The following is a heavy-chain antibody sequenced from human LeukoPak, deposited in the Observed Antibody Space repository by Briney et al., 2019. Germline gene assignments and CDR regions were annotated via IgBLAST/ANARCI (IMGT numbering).Heavy chain of an antibody. V-gene: IGHV4-59*01. CDR2: IYYSGST. CDR1: GGSISSSY. D-gene: IGHD2-2*01. Sequence: PSETLSLTCTVSGGSISSSYWSWLRQPPGGRLGWTGYIYYSGSTNYNASLKSRVTISVDTSKNQFSLKLSSVTAADTAVYYCAREGHSTPRWYFDLWGRGPGVPVTA. J-gene: IGHJ2*01. CDR3: AREGHSTPRWYFDL.